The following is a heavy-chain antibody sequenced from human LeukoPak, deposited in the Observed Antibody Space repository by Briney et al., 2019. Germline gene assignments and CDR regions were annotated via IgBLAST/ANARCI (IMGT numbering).Heavy chain of an antibody. V-gene: IGHV1-46*01. Sequence: ASVKVSCKASGHTFTTYYVHLVRQAPGQGLEWMGVINPSGDGTNYPQRFQGRVTITRDTSASTAYMELSSLRSEDTAVYYCARVLRQLEPQGNWFDPWGQGTLVTVSS. CDR2: INPSGDGT. D-gene: IGHD1-1*01. J-gene: IGHJ5*02. CDR1: GHTFTTYY. CDR3: ARVLRQLEPQGNWFDP.